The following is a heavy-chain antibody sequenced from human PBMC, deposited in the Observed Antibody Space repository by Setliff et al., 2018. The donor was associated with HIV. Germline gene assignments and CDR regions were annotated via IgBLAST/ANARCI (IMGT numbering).Heavy chain of an antibody. CDR2: IIPIFGTA. CDR3: ARENDILSGFNIHGFDY. V-gene: IGHV1-69*05. D-gene: IGHD3-9*01. J-gene: IGHJ4*02. CDR1: GGTFSSYS. Sequence: SVKVSCKASGGTFSSYSINWVRQASGQGLEWMGGIIPIFGTANYAQKFQGRVTITTDESTSTTYLELSSLRSEDTAVYYCARENDILSGFNIHGFDYWGQGTLVTVSS.